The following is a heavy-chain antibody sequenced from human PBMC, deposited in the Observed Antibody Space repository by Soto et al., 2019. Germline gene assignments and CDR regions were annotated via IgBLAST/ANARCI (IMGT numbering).Heavy chain of an antibody. V-gene: IGHV3-33*01. CDR1: GFTFSSYG. CDR3: ARGQGASYYYMDV. Sequence: PGGSLRLSCAASGFTFSSYGIHWVRQAPGKGLEWVAVVWYDGTNKYYADSVKGRFTISRDNSKNTLYLQMNSLRAEDTAVYYCARGQGASYYYMDVWGKGTTVTVSS. CDR2: VWYDGTNK. J-gene: IGHJ6*03.